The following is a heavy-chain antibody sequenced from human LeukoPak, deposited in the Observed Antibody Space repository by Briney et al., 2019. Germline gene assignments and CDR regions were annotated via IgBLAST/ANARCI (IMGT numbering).Heavy chain of an antibody. CDR1: GGSISNYD. CDR3: WRQGVATAIDY. D-gene: IGHD2-21*02. Sequence: SETLSLTCTVSGGSISNYDWSCIRQPAGKGLEWIGRISASGNTNYNPSPKSRRTMSAETTMNMLPLMQSYMPAADTAAFYCWRQGVATAIDYWGQGTLVTVSS. V-gene: IGHV4-4*07. CDR2: ISASGNT. J-gene: IGHJ4*02.